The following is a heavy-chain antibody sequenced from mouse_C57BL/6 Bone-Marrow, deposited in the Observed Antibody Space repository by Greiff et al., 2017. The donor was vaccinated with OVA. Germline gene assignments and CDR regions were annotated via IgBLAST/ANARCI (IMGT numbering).Heavy chain of an antibody. CDR2: ISSGSSTI. J-gene: IGHJ3*01. V-gene: IGHV5-17*01. CDR3: ARPHYYGSSWFAF. CDR1: GFTFSDYG. D-gene: IGHD1-1*01. Sequence: EVKLMESGGGLVKPGGSLKLSCAASGFTFSDYGMHWVRQAPEKGLEWVAYISSGSSTIYYADTVKGRFTISRDKAKNTLFLQMTSLRSEDTAMYYCARPHYYGSSWFAFWGRGTLVTVSA.